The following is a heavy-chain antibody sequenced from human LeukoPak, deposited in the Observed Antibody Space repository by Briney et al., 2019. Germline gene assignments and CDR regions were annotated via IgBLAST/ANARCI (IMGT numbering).Heavy chain of an antibody. CDR3: ARGVYSSSSSAFDI. D-gene: IGHD6-6*01. J-gene: IGHJ3*02. CDR1: GYTFTGYY. V-gene: IGHV1-2*02. Sequence: ASVKVSCQASGYTFTGYYMHWVRQAPGQGLEWMGWINPNSGGTNYAQKFQGRVTMTRDTSISTAYMELSRLRSDDTAVYYCARGVYSSSSSAFDIWGQGTMVAVSS. CDR2: INPNSGGT.